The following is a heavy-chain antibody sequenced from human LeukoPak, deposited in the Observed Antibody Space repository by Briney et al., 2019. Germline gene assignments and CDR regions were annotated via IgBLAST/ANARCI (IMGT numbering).Heavy chain of an antibody. CDR3: ARHELAARPNWFDP. V-gene: IGHV4-39*01. Sequence: PSETLSLTCTVSGGSISSSSYYWGWIRQPPGKGLEWIGSIYYSGSTYYNPSLKSRVTISVDTSKNQFSLKLSSVTAADTAVYYCARHELAARPNWFDPWGQGTLVTVSS. CDR2: IYYSGST. CDR1: GGSISSSSYY. D-gene: IGHD6-6*01. J-gene: IGHJ5*02.